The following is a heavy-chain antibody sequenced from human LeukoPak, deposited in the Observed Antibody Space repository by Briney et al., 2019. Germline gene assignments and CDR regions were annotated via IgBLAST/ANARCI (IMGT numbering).Heavy chain of an antibody. CDR1: GFPLSTSGMC. D-gene: IGHD3-22*01. Sequence: SGPALVKPAQTLTLTCTFSGFPLSTSGMCVSWIRQPPGKALEWLARIDWDDDKYYSTSLKTRLTISKDTSKNQVVLTMTNMDPVDTATYYCARSISDSSGYYYPDYWGQGTLVTVSS. CDR3: ARSISDSSGYYYPDY. J-gene: IGHJ4*02. CDR2: IDWDDDK. V-gene: IGHV2-70*11.